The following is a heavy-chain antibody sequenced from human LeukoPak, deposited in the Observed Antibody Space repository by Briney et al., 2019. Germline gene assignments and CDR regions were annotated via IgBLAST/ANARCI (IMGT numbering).Heavy chain of an antibody. CDR3: AKGLTVAGSFHDY. V-gene: IGHV3-30*18. D-gene: IGHD6-19*01. J-gene: IGHJ4*02. CDR2: ISYDGSNK. Sequence: GGSLGLSSAASGFTFSSYGMHWVRQAPGKGLEWVAVISYDGSNKYYADSVKGRFTISRDNSKNTLYLQMNSLRAEDTAVYYCAKGLTVAGSFHDYWGQGTLVTVSS. CDR1: GFTFSSYG.